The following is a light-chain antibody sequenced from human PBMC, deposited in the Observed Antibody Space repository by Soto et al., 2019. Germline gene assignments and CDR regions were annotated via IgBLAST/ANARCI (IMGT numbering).Light chain of an antibody. Sequence: QSALTQPASVSGSPGQSITISCTGSTSDVGAYNYVSWYKHHPGQAPQLMIYEVSNRPSGVSNRFSGSKSGNTASLTISGLQADDEGDYYCSSKTSSSSPFVFGTGTKLTDL. CDR3: SSKTSSSSPFV. CDR1: TSDVGAYNY. V-gene: IGLV2-14*01. CDR2: EVS. J-gene: IGLJ1*01.